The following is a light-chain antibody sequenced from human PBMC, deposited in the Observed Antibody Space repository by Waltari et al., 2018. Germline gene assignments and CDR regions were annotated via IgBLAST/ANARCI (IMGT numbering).Light chain of an antibody. CDR3: AAWDDSLSGRV. V-gene: IGLV1-47*01. CDR2: RNN. Sequence: QSVLTQPPSASGTPGQRVTIPCSGSRSNLGNTYVYWYQQPPGTAPKLLIYRNNQRPSGVPDRFSGSKSGTSASLAISGLRSEDEADYYCAAWDDSLSGRVFGGGTKVTVL. J-gene: IGLJ3*02. CDR1: RSNLGNTY.